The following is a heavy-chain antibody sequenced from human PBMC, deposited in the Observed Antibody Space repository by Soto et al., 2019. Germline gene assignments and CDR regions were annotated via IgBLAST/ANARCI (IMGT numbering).Heavy chain of an antibody. CDR1: GYTFTSYD. V-gene: IGHV1-8*01. CDR3: ARVVGYDFWAGYYYASVT. D-gene: IGHD3-3*01. CDR2: MNPNSGNT. Sequence: ASVKVSCKASGYTFTSYDINWVRQPTGQGLEWMGWMNPNSGNTGYAQKFQGRVTMTRNTSISTAYMELSSLRSEDTAVYYCARVVGYDFWAGYYYASVTWGQGTMVTVS. J-gene: IGHJ3*02.